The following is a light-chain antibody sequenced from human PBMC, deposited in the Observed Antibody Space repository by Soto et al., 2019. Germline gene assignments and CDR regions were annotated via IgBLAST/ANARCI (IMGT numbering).Light chain of an antibody. J-gene: IGKJ1*01. CDR1: QSISTS. CDR3: QQRYSSPRT. V-gene: IGKV1-39*01. Sequence: DIQLTQSPSSLSASVGDRVTITCRASQSISTSLNWYQQKPGKAPNLLIFTSSNLENGVPSRFSGSGSGTAFTLPIISLQPEDFATYFCQQRYSSPRTFGQGTKVEIK. CDR2: TSS.